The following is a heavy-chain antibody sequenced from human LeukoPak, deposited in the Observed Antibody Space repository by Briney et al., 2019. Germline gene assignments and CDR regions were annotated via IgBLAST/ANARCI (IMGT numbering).Heavy chain of an antibody. Sequence: PSETLSLTCTVSGVSISSYYWSWLRQPPGKGREWIGYIYYSGSTNYNPSLKSRVTISVDTSKNQFSLKLSSVTAADTAVYYCARDQGYTVTTWDAFDIWGQGTMVTVSS. CDR3: ARDQGYTVTTWDAFDI. V-gene: IGHV4-59*01. J-gene: IGHJ3*02. CDR2: IYYSGST. CDR1: GVSISSYY. D-gene: IGHD4-17*01.